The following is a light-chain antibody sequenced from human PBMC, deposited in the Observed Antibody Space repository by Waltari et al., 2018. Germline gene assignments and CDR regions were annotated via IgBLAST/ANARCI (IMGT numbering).Light chain of an antibody. Sequence: DVVMTQSPLSLPVTLGQPASISCGSSQSLVYREGNTYFNWFQQRPGQSPRRLMYRVSNRDSGVPYRFSGSGSGTNFTLQISRVEAEDIGIYYCLQGSFWPYTFGQGTKLEIK. V-gene: IGKV2-30*01. CDR2: RVS. J-gene: IGKJ2*01. CDR3: LQGSFWPYT. CDR1: QSLVYREGNTY.